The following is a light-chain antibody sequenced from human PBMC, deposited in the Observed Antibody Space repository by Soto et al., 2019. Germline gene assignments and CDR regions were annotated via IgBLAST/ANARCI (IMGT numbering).Light chain of an antibody. Sequence: QSVLTQPPAVSGAPGQRVTISCTGSSSNIGAGYPVHWYQQLPGTAPKLLVAGNRPSGVPDRFSVSKSGASASLAITGLQAEDEADYYCQSYDSSLSRRWVFGGGTKLTVL. V-gene: IGLV1-40*01. CDR1: SSNIGAGYP. J-gene: IGLJ3*02. CDR3: QSYDSSLSRRWV. CDR2: G.